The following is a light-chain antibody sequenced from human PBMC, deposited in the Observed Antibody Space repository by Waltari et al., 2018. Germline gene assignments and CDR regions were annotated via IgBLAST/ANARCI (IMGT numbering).Light chain of an antibody. CDR1: PSVCRY. Sequence: EIVLTQSPATLSLSLGERATPSCRHSPSVCRYLAWYQQKPGQAPRLLIYDASNRATGIPARFSGSGSGTDFTLTISSLEPEDFAVYYCQQRSSWTFGQETKVEIK. V-gene: IGKV3-11*01. J-gene: IGKJ1*01. CDR2: DAS. CDR3: QQRSSWT.